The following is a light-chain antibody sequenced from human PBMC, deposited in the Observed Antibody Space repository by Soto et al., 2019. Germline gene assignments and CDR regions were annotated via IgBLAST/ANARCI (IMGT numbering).Light chain of an antibody. V-gene: IGLV2-14*01. CDR1: SSDVGGYNY. CDR2: EVS. J-gene: IGLJ1*01. Sequence: QSALTQPASVSGSPGQSITISCTGTSSDVGGYNYVSWYQQHPGKAPKLMIYEVSNRPSGVSNRFSGSKSGNTASLTISGLQAEDEADYYCSSYTSSSIAYVFGTGTKRTVL. CDR3: SSYTSSSIAYV.